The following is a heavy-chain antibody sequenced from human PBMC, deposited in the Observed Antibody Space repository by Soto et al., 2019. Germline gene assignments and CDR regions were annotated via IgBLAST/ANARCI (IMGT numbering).Heavy chain of an antibody. Sequence: QVQLVQSGAEVKKPGSSVKVSCKASGGTFSSYAISWVRQAPGQGLEWMGGIIPISGTANYAQKFQGRVTITADESTSTDYMELSRLRSEDTAVYYCARSQGSSTSLEIYYYYYYGMDGWGQGTTVTVSS. V-gene: IGHV1-69*01. J-gene: IGHJ6*01. CDR2: IIPISGTA. CDR1: GGTFSSYA. D-gene: IGHD2-2*01. CDR3: ARSQGSSTSLEIYYYYYYGMDG.